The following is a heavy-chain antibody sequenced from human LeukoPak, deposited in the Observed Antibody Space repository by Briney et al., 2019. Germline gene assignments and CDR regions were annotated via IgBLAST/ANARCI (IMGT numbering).Heavy chain of an antibody. D-gene: IGHD5-18*01. J-gene: IGHJ3*02. Sequence: ASVKVSCKASGYTFTGYYMHWVRQAPGQGLGWMGWINPNSGGTNYAQKFQGRVTMTRGTSISTAYMELSRLRSDDTAVYYCATPRDTATTADAFDIWGQGTMVTVSS. CDR2: INPNSGGT. CDR3: ATPRDTATTADAFDI. V-gene: IGHV1-2*02. CDR1: GYTFTGYY.